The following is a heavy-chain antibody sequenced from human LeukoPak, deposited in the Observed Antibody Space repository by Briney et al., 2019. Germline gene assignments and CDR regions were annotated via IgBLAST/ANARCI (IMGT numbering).Heavy chain of an antibody. J-gene: IGHJ4*02. V-gene: IGHV1-8*01. CDR2: MNPNSGNT. CDR1: GYTFTSYD. D-gene: IGHD6-13*01. CDR3: ARSIAAATGYDY. Sequence: ASVKVSFKASGYTFTSYDINWVRQATGQGLEWMGWMNPNSGNTGYAQKFQGRVTMTRNTSISTAYMELSSLRSEDTAVYYCARSIAAATGYDYWGQGTLVTVSS.